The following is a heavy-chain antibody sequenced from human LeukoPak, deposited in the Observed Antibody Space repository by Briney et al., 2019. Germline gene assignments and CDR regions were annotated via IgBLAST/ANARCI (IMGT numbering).Heavy chain of an antibody. CDR1: GFTFSTYA. J-gene: IGHJ4*02. Sequence: GGSLRLSCAASGFTFSTYAMSWVRQAPGKGLEWVSTITGSGGSTYYADSVKGRFTISRDNAKNTLYLQIDSLRAEDTAVYYCAKRARLGLLGATTRGPFDYWGQGTLVTVSS. D-gene: IGHD1-26*01. V-gene: IGHV3-23*01. CDR2: ITGSGGST. CDR3: AKRARLGLLGATTRGPFDY.